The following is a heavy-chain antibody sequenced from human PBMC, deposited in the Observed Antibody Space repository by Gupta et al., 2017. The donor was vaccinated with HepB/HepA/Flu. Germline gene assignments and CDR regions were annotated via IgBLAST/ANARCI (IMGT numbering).Heavy chain of an antibody. J-gene: IGHJ5*02. V-gene: IGHV4-39*01. Sequence: QLQLQELGPGLVKPSETLSLTCTVSVGSISSSSYYWGWIRQPPGKGLEWIGSIYYSGSTYYNPSLKSRVTISVDTSKNQFSLKLSSVTAADTAVYYCARQTTVEFGPAPRAVWFGFSGWFDPWGQGTLVTVSS. D-gene: IGHD4-23*01. CDR2: IYYSGST. CDR3: ARQTTVEFGPAPRAVWFGFSGWFDP. CDR1: VGSISSSSYY.